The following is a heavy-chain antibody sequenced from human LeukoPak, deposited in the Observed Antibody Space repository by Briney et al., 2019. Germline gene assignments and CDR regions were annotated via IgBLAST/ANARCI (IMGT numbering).Heavy chain of an antibody. CDR2: IIPILGIA. CDR3: ARDRSGWLPLWFGEFVDAFDI. J-gene: IGHJ3*02. Sequence: SVKVSCKASGGTFSSYAISWVRQAPGQGLEWMGRIIPILGIANYAQKFQGRVTITADKSTSTAYMELSSLRSEDTAVYYCARDRSGWLPLWFGEFVDAFDIWGQGTMVTVSS. CDR1: GGTFSSYA. D-gene: IGHD3-10*01. V-gene: IGHV1-69*04.